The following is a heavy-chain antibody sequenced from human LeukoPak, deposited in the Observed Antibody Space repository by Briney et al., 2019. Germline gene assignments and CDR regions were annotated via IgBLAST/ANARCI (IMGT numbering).Heavy chain of an antibody. D-gene: IGHD4-17*01. J-gene: IGHJ4*02. CDR1: GYTFTGYY. CDR2: INPNSGGT. Sequence: GASVKVSCTASGYTFTGYYMHWVRQAPGQGLEWMGWINPNSGGTNYAQKFQGRVTMTRDTSISTAYMELSRLRSDDTAVYYCAKDLMTTVTTFDYWGQGTLVTVSS. CDR3: AKDLMTTVTTFDY. V-gene: IGHV1-2*02.